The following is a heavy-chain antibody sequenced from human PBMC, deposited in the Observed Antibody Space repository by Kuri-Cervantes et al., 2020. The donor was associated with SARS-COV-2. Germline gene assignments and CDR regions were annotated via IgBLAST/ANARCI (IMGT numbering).Heavy chain of an antibody. CDR3: ARDLRMGKSLDY. CDR2: ISNTGSII. D-gene: IGHD7-27*01. CDR1: GFTFSDYY. J-gene: IGHJ4*02. Sequence: SCAASGFTFSDYYMTWIRQAPGKGLDWVSYISNTGSIIYYADSVKGRFTISRDNANNSVYLQMNSLRAEDTAVYYCARDLRMGKSLDYWGQGTLVTVSS. V-gene: IGHV3-11*04.